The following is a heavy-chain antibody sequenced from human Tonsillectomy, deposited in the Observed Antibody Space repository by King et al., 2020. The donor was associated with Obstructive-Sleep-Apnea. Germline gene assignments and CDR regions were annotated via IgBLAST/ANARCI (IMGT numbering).Heavy chain of an antibody. CDR3: AKCVSSSTSCSSAAFDY. D-gene: IGHD2-2*01. CDR1: GFTFSSYG. CDR2: IRYDGSNK. J-gene: IGHJ4*02. V-gene: IGHV3-30*02. Sequence: VQLVESGGGVVQPGGSLRLSCAASGFTFSSYGMHWVRQAPGKGLEWVAFIRYDGSNKYYADSVKGRFTISRENSKNTLYLQMNSLRAEDTAMYYCAKCVSSSTSCSSAAFDYWGQGTLVTVSS.